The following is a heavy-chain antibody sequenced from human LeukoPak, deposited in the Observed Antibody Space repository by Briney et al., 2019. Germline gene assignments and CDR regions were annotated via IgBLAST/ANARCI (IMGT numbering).Heavy chain of an antibody. CDR1: GGSISSSSYY. D-gene: IGHD2-2*02. J-gene: IGHJ5*02. CDR2: IYYSGST. CDR3: ARNLVGDIVVVPAAILGWFDP. V-gene: IGHV4-39*01. Sequence: SETLSLTCTVSGGSISSSSYYWGWIRQPPGKGLEWIGSIYYSGSTYYNPSLKSRVTISVDTSKNQFSLKLSFVTAADTAVYYCARNLVGDIVVVPAAILGWFDPWGQGTLVTVSS.